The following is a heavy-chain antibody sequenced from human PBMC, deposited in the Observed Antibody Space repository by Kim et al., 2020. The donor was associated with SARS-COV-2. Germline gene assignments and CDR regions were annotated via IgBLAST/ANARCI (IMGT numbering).Heavy chain of an antibody. CDR2: TYYSSKWYF. Sequence: SQTLSLTCAIPGDSVSNNTAAWNWIRQSPSRGFEWLGRTYYSSKWYFTYAASVRSRITIKPDTSKNQFSLHLSSMTLEDTAVYYCARTTFEILTGYYNAFDFWAQGTLVTVSS. J-gene: IGHJ4*02. D-gene: IGHD3-9*01. CDR1: GDSVSNNTAA. V-gene: IGHV6-1*01. CDR3: ARTTFEILTGYYNAFDF.